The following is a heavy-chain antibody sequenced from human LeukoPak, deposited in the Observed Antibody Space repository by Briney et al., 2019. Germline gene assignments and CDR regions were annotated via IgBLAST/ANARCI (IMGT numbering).Heavy chain of an antibody. D-gene: IGHD2-8*01. Sequence: ALVKVSCKASGYTFTKYGITWVRQAPGQGLEWMGWVGTYTGKTNYAQNLQGRVTMTTDTSTRTAYMELGSLRSDDTAVYYCASCHCTNGVCYGECEYFQHWGQGTLVTVSS. CDR2: VGTYTGKT. CDR1: GYTFTKYG. J-gene: IGHJ1*01. V-gene: IGHV1-18*01. CDR3: ASCHCTNGVCYGECEYFQH.